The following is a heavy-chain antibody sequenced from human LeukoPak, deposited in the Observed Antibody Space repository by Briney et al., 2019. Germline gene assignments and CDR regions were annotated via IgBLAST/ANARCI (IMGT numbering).Heavy chain of an antibody. V-gene: IGHV4-59*08. J-gene: IGHJ3*02. Sequence: TPGTLSLTRTVSGVSISSYDWSWIRQPPGKGLEWSGDIYYSGSTNYNPSLKSRVTISVDTSKNQFSLKLSSVTAADTAVYYCARPKYYYDSSGYSFDAFDIWGQGTMVTVSS. CDR1: GVSISSYD. CDR3: ARPKYYYDSSGYSFDAFDI. CDR2: IYYSGST. D-gene: IGHD3-22*01.